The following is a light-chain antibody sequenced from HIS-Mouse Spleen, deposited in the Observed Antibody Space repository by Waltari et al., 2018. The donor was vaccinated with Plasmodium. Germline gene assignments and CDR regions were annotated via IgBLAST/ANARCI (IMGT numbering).Light chain of an antibody. Sequence: IVLTQSPATLSLSPGERATLSCRASQSVSSYVAWYQQKPDQAPGLLIYDASNRATGIPARLSGSGSGTDFTLTISSREPEDFAVDYCQQRSNWPPLTFGGGTKVEIK. CDR3: QQRSNWPPLT. CDR1: QSVSSY. J-gene: IGKJ4*01. CDR2: DAS. V-gene: IGKV3-11*01.